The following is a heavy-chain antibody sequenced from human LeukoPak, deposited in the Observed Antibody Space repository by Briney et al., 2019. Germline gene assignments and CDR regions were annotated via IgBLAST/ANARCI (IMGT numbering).Heavy chain of an antibody. V-gene: IGHV1-2*02. CDR2: MNPKSGGT. CDR3: ARAGGRSWFDP. D-gene: IGHD1-26*01. CDR1: GYTFSNSY. J-gene: IGHJ5*02. Sequence: ASVKVSCKASGYTFSNSYIHWVRQAPGQGLEWMGSMNPKSGGTKYAQKFQGRVSMARDTSISTAYMELASLTSDDTAVYYCARAGGRSWFDPWGQGTLVTVSS.